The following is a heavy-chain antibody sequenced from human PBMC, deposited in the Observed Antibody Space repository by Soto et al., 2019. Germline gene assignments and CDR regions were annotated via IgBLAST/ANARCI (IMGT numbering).Heavy chain of an antibody. CDR3: ARVTW. Sequence: PVGSLRLSCEASGFTCSRVSINWVLQVPGKGLEWVASISSGSSDTWYADSVKGRFIISRDNAQNSLFLQINTLRPEDTAMYYWARVTWWGPGSQVTVS. CDR2: ISSGSSDT. CDR1: GFTCSRVS. J-gene: IGHJ4*02. V-gene: IGHV3-21*01.